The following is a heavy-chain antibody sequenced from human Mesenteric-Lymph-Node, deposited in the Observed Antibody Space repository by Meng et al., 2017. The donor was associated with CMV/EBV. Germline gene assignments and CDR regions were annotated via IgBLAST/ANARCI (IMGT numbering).Heavy chain of an antibody. J-gene: IGHJ4*02. D-gene: IGHD2-2*01. Sequence: TISSYAMSWVRQAPGKGLGWVSAISGSGGSTYYAVSVEGRFTISRDNSKNTLYLQMNSLRAEDTAVYYCAKVGCSSTSCPLKYYFDYWGQGTLVTVSS. CDR2: ISGSGGST. CDR3: AKVGCSSTSCPLKYYFDY. CDR1: TISSYA. V-gene: IGHV3-23*01.